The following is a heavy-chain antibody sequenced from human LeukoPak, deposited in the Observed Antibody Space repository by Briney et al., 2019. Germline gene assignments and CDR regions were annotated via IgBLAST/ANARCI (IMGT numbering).Heavy chain of an antibody. CDR3: AKIRGYGDYYDAFDI. D-gene: IGHD4-17*01. J-gene: IGHJ3*02. V-gene: IGHV3-30*18. CDR1: GFTFSSYG. Sequence: PGGSLRLSCAASGFTFSSYGMHWVRQAPGKGLEWVAVISYDGSNKYYADPVKGRFTISRDNSKNTLYLQMNSLRAEDTAVYYCAKIRGYGDYYDAFDIWGQGTMVTVSS. CDR2: ISYDGSNK.